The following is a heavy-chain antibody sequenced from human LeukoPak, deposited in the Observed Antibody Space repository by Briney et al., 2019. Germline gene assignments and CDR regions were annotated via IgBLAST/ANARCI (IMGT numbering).Heavy chain of an antibody. CDR1: GGSISSYY. D-gene: IGHD6-19*01. V-gene: IGHV4-59*01. CDR2: IYYSGST. J-gene: IGHJ4*02. Sequence: PSETLSLTCTVSGGSISSYYWSWIRQPPGKGLEWIGYIYYSGSTNYNPSLKSRVTISVDTSKNQFSLKLSSVTAADTAVYYCARGVGTRIAVAGAIEVDYWGQGTLVTVSS. CDR3: ARGVGTRIAVAGAIEVDY.